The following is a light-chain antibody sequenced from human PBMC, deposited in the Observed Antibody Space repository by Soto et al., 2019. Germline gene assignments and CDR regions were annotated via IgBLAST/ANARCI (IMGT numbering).Light chain of an antibody. V-gene: IGLV3-21*02. CDR1: NIGSKS. CDR2: DDR. Sequence: SYELTQPPSVSVAPGRTATITCGGNNIGSKSVHWYQQKPGQAPVLVVYDDRDRRSGIPDRFSGSNSGNTATLTIARVEAGDEADYHCLVWDSRSEHYVFGPGTKLTVL. CDR3: LVWDSRSEHYV. J-gene: IGLJ1*01.